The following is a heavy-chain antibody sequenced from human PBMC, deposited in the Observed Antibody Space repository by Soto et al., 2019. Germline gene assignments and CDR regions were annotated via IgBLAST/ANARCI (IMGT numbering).Heavy chain of an antibody. CDR2: ISYDGSNK. D-gene: IGHD3-10*01. J-gene: IGHJ6*02. CDR3: AKGQADYYGSGSPMDV. V-gene: IGHV3-30*18. CDR1: GFTFSSYG. Sequence: QVQLVESGGGVVQPGRSLRLSCAASGFTFSSYGMHWVRQAPGKGLEWVAVISYDGSNKYYADSVKGRFTISRDNSKNTLYLQMNSLRAEDTAVYYCAKGQADYYGSGSPMDVWGQGTTVTVSS.